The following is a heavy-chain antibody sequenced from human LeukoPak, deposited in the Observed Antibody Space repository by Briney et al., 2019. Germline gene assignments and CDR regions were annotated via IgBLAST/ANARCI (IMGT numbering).Heavy chain of an antibody. J-gene: IGHJ4*02. CDR1: GFTFSSYS. Sequence: GGSLRLSCAASGFTFSSYSMNWVRQAPGKGLEWVSSISSSSSYIYYADSVKGRFTISRDNAKNSLYLQMNSLRAEDTAVYYCARESRRIYYYDSSGYPLDYWGQGTLVTVSS. V-gene: IGHV3-21*01. D-gene: IGHD3-22*01. CDR3: ARESRRIYYYDSSGYPLDY. CDR2: ISSSSSYI.